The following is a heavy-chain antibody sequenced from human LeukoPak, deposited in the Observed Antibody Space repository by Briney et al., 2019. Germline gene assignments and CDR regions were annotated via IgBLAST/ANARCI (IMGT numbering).Heavy chain of an antibody. CDR2: IYSGGST. D-gene: IGHD1-26*01. Sequence: PGGSLRLSCAASGFIVNANYISWVRQAPGKGLEWVSVIYSGGSTYYADSVKGRFTISRHNSNNTLYLQMNSLRAEDTAVYYCARSRGSYLEYFDYWGQGTLVTVSS. J-gene: IGHJ4*02. CDR1: GFIVNANY. CDR3: ARSRGSYLEYFDY. V-gene: IGHV3-53*04.